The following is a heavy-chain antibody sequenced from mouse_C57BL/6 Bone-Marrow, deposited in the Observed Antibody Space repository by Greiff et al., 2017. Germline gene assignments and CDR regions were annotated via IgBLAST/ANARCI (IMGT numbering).Heavy chain of an antibody. CDR3: ARRDYGRLFAY. Sequence: QVQLQQPGAELVKPGASVKLSCKASGYTFTSYWMQWVKQRPGQGLEWIGEIDPSDSYTNYNQKIKGKATLTVDTSSSTAYMQLSSLTSEDSAVYYCARRDYGRLFAYWGQGTLVTVSA. D-gene: IGHD1-1*01. CDR2: IDPSDSYT. CDR1: GYTFTSYW. V-gene: IGHV1-50*01. J-gene: IGHJ3*01.